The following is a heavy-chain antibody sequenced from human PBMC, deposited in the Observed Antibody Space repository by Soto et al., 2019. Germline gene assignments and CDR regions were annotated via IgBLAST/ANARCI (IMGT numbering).Heavy chain of an antibody. Sequence: QLVESGGGVVQPGRSLRLSCAASGFTFSRDAMHWVSQAPGKGLEWVAFIWNDGSNEYYADSVKGRAIISRDNSENTVYLQMNSLRGEDTAVYFCVRDAADSGYAFDIWGQGTMVTVSS. J-gene: IGHJ3*02. V-gene: IGHV3-33*01. CDR3: VRDAADSGYAFDI. CDR1: GFTFSRDA. D-gene: IGHD3-10*01. CDR2: IWNDGSNE.